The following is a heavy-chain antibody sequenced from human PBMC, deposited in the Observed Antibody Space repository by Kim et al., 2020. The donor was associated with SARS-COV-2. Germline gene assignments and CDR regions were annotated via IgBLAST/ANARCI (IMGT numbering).Heavy chain of an antibody. CDR3: ASLSGYDSDLGPIRY. CDR1: GFTFSSYG. J-gene: IGHJ4*02. V-gene: IGHV3-33*01. CDR2: IWYDGSNK. D-gene: IGHD5-12*01. Sequence: GGSLRLSCAASGFTFSSYGMHWVRQAPGKGLEWVAVIWYDGSNKYYADSVKGRFTISRDNSKNTLYLQMNSLRAEDTAVYYCASLSGYDSDLGPIRYWGQGTLVTVSS.